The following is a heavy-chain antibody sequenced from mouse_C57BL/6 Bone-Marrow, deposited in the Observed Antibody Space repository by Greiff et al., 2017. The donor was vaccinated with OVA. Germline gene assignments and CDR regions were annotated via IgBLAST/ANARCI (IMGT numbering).Heavy chain of an antibody. CDR1: GYSITSGYY. CDR2: ISYDGSN. Sequence: EVKLVESGPGLVKPSQSLSLTCSVTGYSITSGYYWYWIRQSPENKLEWMGYISYDGSNNYNPSLKNRTSITRDTSMNPFFLKLNPVTTEDTATYYCALLEYFDDWGQGTTLTVSS. J-gene: IGHJ2*01. D-gene: IGHD2-10*02. V-gene: IGHV3-6*01. CDR3: ALLEYFDD.